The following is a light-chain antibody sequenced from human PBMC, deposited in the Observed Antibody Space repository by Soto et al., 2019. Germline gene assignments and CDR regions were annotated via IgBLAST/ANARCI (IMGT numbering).Light chain of an antibody. V-gene: IGKV1-39*01. CDR1: QPVGTY. CDR3: QQNYRTPLS. CDR2: AAS. J-gene: IGKJ4*01. Sequence: DTQMTQSPSSLSASIGDRVTITCRASQPVGTYLNWYQQKPGQAPNLLIYAASSLQSGVPSRFSGSGSGTDFTLTISSLQPEDFATYYCQQNYRTPLSFGGGTKLEIK.